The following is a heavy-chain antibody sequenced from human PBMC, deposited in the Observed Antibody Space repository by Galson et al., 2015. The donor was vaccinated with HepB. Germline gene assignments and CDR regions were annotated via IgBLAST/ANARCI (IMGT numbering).Heavy chain of an antibody. Sequence: ETLSLTCTVSGGSVSSGSYYWSWIRQPPGKGLEWIGYIYYSGSTYYNPSLKSRVTISVDTSKNQFSLKLSSVTAADTAVYYCARVPPYSSPDAFDIWGQGTMVTVSS. V-gene: IGHV4-61*01. CDR1: GGSVSSGSYY. J-gene: IGHJ3*02. D-gene: IGHD6-13*01. CDR2: IYYSGST. CDR3: ARVPPYSSPDAFDI.